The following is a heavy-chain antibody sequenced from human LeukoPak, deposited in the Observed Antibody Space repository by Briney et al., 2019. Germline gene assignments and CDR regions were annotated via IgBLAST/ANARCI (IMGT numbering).Heavy chain of an antibody. V-gene: IGHV3-74*01. CDR2: INSDGSST. CDR1: GFTFSSYW. Sequence: GGSLRLSCAASGFTFSSYWMHWVRQAPGKGLVWVSRINSDGSSTSYAGSVKGRFTISRDNAKNTLYLQINSLRVEDTAVYYCAKHTEIWYYYYGMDVWGQGTTVTVSS. D-gene: IGHD1-14*01. J-gene: IGHJ6*02. CDR3: AKHTEIWYYYYGMDV.